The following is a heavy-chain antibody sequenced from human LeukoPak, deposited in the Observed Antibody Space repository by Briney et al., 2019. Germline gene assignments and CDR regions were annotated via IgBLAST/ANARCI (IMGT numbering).Heavy chain of an antibody. Sequence: SETLSLTCSVSGDSISSSSYYWAWIRQPPGKGLEWIGTIFYSGTTYYNPSLKSRVTISVDTSKNQFSLKLSSVTAADTAVYYCARGDLVTEVDYWGQGTLVTVSS. D-gene: IGHD2-21*02. CDR1: GDSISSSSYY. J-gene: IGHJ4*02. CDR2: IFYSGTT. V-gene: IGHV4-39*07. CDR3: ARGDLVTEVDY.